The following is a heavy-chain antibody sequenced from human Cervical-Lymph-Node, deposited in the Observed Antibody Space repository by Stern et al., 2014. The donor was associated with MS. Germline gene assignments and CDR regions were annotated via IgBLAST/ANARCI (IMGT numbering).Heavy chain of an antibody. Sequence: VQLVESGGGLVQPGGSLRLSCAASGFTFSSYSMNWVRQAPGKGLEWVSYISSSSSTIYYADSVKGRFTISRDNAKNSLYLQMNSLRDEDTAVYYCARAIAVAGMPITQTDYWGQGTLVTVSS. V-gene: IGHV3-48*02. D-gene: IGHD6-19*01. CDR1: GFTFSSYS. J-gene: IGHJ4*02. CDR2: ISSSSSTI. CDR3: ARAIAVAGMPITQTDY.